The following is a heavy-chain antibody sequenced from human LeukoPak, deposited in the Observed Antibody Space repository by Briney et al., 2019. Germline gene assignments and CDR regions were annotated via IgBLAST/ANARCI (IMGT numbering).Heavy chain of an antibody. J-gene: IGHJ3*02. CDR2: IIPILGIA. Sequence: SVTVSCKASGGSFSSYSISWVRQVPGHGIEWMGGIIPILGIANYALKFQGRVTSTADKSTSPAYMELRSLRSEGTAVYYCASAVIKAEAFDIWGQGTMVTVSS. CDR1: GGSFSSYS. V-gene: IGHV1-69*10. CDR3: ASAVIKAEAFDI. D-gene: IGHD3-10*01.